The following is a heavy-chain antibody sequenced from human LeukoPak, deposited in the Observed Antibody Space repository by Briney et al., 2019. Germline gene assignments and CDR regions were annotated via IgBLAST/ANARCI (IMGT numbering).Heavy chain of an antibody. Sequence: GGSLRLSCAASGFTVSSNYMSWVRQAPGRGLEWVSYISSASSTIYYADSVKGRFTISRDNAKNSLYLQVNSLRAEDTAVYYCAREIRGYSYFDQWGQGTLVTVS. J-gene: IGHJ4*02. CDR1: GFTVSSNY. V-gene: IGHV3-11*01. D-gene: IGHD1-26*01. CDR2: ISSASSTI. CDR3: AREIRGYSYFDQ.